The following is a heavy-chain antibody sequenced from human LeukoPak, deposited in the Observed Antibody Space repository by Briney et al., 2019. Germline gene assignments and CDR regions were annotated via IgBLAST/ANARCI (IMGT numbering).Heavy chain of an antibody. CDR1: GGSFSGYY. CDR2: INHSGST. D-gene: IGHD2-2*01. V-gene: IGHV4-34*01. Sequence: PSETLSLTCAVYGGSFSGYYWSWIRQPPGKGLEWIGEINHSGSTNYNPSLKSRVTISVDTSKNQFSLKLSSVTAADTAVYYCARYCSSTSCLLDYWGQGTLVTVSS. J-gene: IGHJ4*02. CDR3: ARYCSSTSCLLDY.